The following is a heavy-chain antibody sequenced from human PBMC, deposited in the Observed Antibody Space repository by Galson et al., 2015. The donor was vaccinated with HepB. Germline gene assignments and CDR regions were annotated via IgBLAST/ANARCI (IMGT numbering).Heavy chain of an antibody. D-gene: IGHD4-17*01. CDR2: ISSSGSTI. J-gene: IGHJ4*02. V-gene: IGHV3-11*01. CDR3: ARCGVKWSYGDYFEGDY. CDR1: GFTFSDYY. Sequence: SLRLSCAASGFTFSDYYMSWIRQAPGKGLEWVSYISSSGSTIYYADSVKGRFTISRDNAKNSLYLQMNSLRAEDTAVYYCARCGVKWSYGDYFEGDYWGQGTLVTVSS.